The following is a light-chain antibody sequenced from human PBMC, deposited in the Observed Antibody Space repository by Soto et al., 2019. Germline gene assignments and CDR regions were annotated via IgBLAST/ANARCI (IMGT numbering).Light chain of an antibody. CDR2: GAS. CDR1: QSVSSSY. CDR3: QQYGSSPSWT. V-gene: IGKV3-20*01. Sequence: EIVLTQSPGTLSLSPGERATLSCRASQSVSSSYLAWYQQKPGQAPMLLIYGASSRATGIPDRFSGSGSGTDFTLTISRLEPEDFAVYYCQQYGSSPSWTFGHGTKVEIK. J-gene: IGKJ1*01.